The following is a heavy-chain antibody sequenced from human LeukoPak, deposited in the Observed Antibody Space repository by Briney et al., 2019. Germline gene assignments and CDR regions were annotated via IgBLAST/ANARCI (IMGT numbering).Heavy chain of an antibody. J-gene: IGHJ3*02. V-gene: IGHV3-33*01. CDR3: AREDVLTGYSNAFDI. D-gene: IGHD3-9*01. CDR1: GFTFSSYA. Sequence: PGGSLRLSCAASGFTFSSYAMHWVRQAPGKGLEWEAVIWYDGSHGYYAESVKGRFTISRDNSKNTMYLQMNSLRAEDTAVYYCAREDVLTGYSNAFDIWGQGTVVTVAS. CDR2: IWYDGSHG.